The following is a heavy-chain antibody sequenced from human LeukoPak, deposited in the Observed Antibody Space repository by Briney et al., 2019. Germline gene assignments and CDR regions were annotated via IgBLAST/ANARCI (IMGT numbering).Heavy chain of an antibody. Sequence: GGPLRLSCAASGFTFSSYAMSWVRQAPGKGLEWVSAISGSGGSTYYADSVKGRFTISRDNSKNTLYLQMNSLRAEDTAVYYCARGYYYDSSGYSDWGQGTLVTVSS. CDR1: GFTFSSYA. CDR2: ISGSGGST. V-gene: IGHV3-23*01. J-gene: IGHJ4*02. D-gene: IGHD3-22*01. CDR3: ARGYYYDSSGYSD.